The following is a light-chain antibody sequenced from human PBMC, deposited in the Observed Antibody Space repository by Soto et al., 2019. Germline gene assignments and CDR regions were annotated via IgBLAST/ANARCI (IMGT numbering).Light chain of an antibody. V-gene: IGLV2-11*01. CDR1: SSDLGGYNY. J-gene: IGLJ3*02. Sequence: QSALTQPRSVSGSPGQSVTISCTGTSSDLGGYNYVSWYQQHPGKAPKLIIYDVSERPSGVPDSFSGSKSGNTASLTISGLQAEYEADYYCYSYAGDYTWVFGGGTKVTVL. CDR2: DVS. CDR3: YSYAGDYTWV.